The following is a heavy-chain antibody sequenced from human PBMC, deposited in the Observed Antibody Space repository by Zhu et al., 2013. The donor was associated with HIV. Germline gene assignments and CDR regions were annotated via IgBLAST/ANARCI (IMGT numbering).Heavy chain of an antibody. CDR2: INPNSGGT. Sequence: AQLVQSGTEVAKPGASVRVSCKASGYTFTTYGISWVRQAPGQGLEWMGWINPNSGGTNYAQKFQGRVTMTRDTSTSTAYMELSRLRSDDTAVYYCARVVYSSSWYEFGYWGQGTLVTVSS. CDR3: ARVVYSSSWYEFGY. V-gene: IGHV1-2*02. CDR1: GYTFTTYG. D-gene: IGHD6-13*01. J-gene: IGHJ4*02.